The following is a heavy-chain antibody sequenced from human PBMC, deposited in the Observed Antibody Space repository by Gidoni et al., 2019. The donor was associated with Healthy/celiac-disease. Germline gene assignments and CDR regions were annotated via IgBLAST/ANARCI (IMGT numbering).Heavy chain of an antibody. CDR1: GVTFSGSA. CDR3: TGTADYGHMDV. D-gene: IGHD4-17*01. Sequence: EVQLVESGGGLVQPGGSLKVSCAAPGVTFSGSARHWVRQASGKGLEWVGRIRSKANNYATAYAASVKGRFTISRDDSKNTAYLQMNSLKTEDTAVYYCTGTADYGHMDVWGKGTTVTVSS. CDR2: IRSKANNYAT. J-gene: IGHJ6*03. V-gene: IGHV3-73*02.